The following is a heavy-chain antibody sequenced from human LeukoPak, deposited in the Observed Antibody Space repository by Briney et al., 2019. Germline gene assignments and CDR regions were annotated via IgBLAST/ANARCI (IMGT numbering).Heavy chain of an antibody. V-gene: IGHV4-30-4*01. J-gene: IGHJ3*02. D-gene: IGHD3-9*01. CDR3: ARRNILTEGEAFDI. CDR2: IYNSRNT. CDR1: GGSIRSGDYY. Sequence: SQTLSLTCTVSGGSIRSGDYYWSWIRQPPGKGLEWIGYIYNSRNTNYNPSLKSRVTISVGTSENQFSLKLNSVTAADTAVYYCARRNILTEGEAFDIWGQGTMVTVSS.